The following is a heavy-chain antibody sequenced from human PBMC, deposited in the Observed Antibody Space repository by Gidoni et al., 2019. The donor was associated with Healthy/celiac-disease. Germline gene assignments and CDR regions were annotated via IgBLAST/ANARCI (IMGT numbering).Heavy chain of an antibody. J-gene: IGHJ3*01. CDR3: AKGGPYGGLTV. Sequence: QVQLVESGGGVVQPGGSRRLSCTASGFTCSSYGRHWVRQAPGKGLEWVVFIRDDASNKYYADSGKGRFTSSRDNSKNTLYLQMNSLGAEDTSVYDCAKGGPYGGLTVWGQGTMVTVSS. D-gene: IGHD4-17*01. CDR2: IRDDASNK. V-gene: IGHV3-30*02. CDR1: GFTCSSYG.